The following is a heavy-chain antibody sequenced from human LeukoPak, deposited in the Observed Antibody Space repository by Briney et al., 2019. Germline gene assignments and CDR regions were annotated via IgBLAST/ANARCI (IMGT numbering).Heavy chain of an antibody. D-gene: IGHD5-18*01. CDR1: GGSLSGYD. CDR3: ARCGYSYEDPIAY. J-gene: IGHJ4*02. V-gene: IGHV4-59*05. Sequence: SETLSLTCTVSGGSLSGYDWSWIRQPPGKGLEWIGSIYYSGSTYYNPSLKSRVTISVDTSKNQFSLKLSSVTAADTAVYYCARCGYSYEDPIAYWGQGTLVTVYS. CDR2: IYYSGST.